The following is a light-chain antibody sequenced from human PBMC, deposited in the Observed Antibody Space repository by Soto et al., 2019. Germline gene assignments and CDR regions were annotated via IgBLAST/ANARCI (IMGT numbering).Light chain of an antibody. Sequence: QSALTQPASVSGSPGQSITISCTGTSGDVGPYNLVSWYQHHPGKAPKLMIYEGSNRPSGVSHRFSGSQSGNTASLTISGLPAEDEADYYCSSYAGAVAFGGGTKLTVL. CDR2: EGS. CDR3: SSYAGAVA. V-gene: IGLV2-23*01. J-gene: IGLJ2*01. CDR1: SGDVGPYNL.